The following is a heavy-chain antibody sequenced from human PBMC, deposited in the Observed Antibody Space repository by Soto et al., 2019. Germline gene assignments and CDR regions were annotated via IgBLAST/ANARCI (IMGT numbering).Heavy chain of an antibody. V-gene: IGHV2-26*01. CDR1: GLSITDSEMG. D-gene: IGHD6-19*01. Sequence: QVTLKESGPVLVKPTETLTLRCTVSGLSITDSEMGVSWIRQPPGQPLEWLAHIDSSGEKSYRTFLKSRLASSKETSKSKIVLTMTNMDPAHTATYYCARRHLAVAVSPWCDPWGQGIPVTVSS. J-gene: IGHJ5*02. CDR3: ARRHLAVAVSPWCDP. CDR2: IDSSGEK.